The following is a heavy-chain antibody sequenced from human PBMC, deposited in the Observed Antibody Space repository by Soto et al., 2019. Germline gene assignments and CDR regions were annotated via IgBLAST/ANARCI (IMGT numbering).Heavy chain of an antibody. D-gene: IGHD2-15*01. V-gene: IGHV1-69*13. Sequence: AASVKVSCKASGGTFSSYAISWVRQAPGQGLEWMGGIIPIFDTANYAQKFQGRVTITADESTSTAYMELSSLRSEDTAVYYCARESCIGGSCYSGVYNWFDPWGQGTLVTVSS. CDR1: GGTFSSYA. CDR2: IIPIFDTA. J-gene: IGHJ5*02. CDR3: ARESCIGGSCYSGVYNWFDP.